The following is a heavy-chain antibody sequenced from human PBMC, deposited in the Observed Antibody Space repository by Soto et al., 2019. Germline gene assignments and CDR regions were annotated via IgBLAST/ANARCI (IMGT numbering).Heavy chain of an antibody. CDR3: ARDGQYYYGSGSDY. Sequence: VQLVESGGGLVQPGGSLRLSCAASGFTVSSNYMSWVRQAPGKGLEWVSVIYSGGSTYYADSVKGRFTISRDNSKNTLYLQMNSLRAEDTAVYYCARDGQYYYGSGSDYWGQGTLVTVSS. J-gene: IGHJ4*02. CDR1: GFTVSSNY. CDR2: IYSGGST. D-gene: IGHD3-10*01. V-gene: IGHV3-66*01.